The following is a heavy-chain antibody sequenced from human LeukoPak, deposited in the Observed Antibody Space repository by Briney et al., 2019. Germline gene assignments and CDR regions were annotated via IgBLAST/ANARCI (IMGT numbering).Heavy chain of an antibody. CDR2: IYPGDSDT. CDR1: GYSFTSYW. J-gene: IGHJ4*01. D-gene: IGHD7-27*01. CDR3: ARHEGNWGIIHYFDY. Sequence: GETLKISCKGSGYSFTSYWIGWVRQMPGKGLEWMGIIYPGDSDTRYSPSFQSQVTISADKSISTAYLQWSSLKASDTAMYYCARHEGNWGIIHYFDYWGQGTLVTVSS. V-gene: IGHV5-51*01.